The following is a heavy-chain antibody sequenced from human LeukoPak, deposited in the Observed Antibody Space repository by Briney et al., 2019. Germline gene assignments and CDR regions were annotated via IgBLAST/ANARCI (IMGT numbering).Heavy chain of an antibody. CDR3: ARGDYDILTGYYS. D-gene: IGHD3-9*01. CDR1: GESFSGYY. J-gene: IGHJ4*02. CDR2: INHSGST. V-gene: IGHV4-34*01. Sequence: SETLSLTCAVYGESFSGYYWSWLRQPPGKGLEWLGEINHSGSTNYNPSLKSRVTISVDTSKNQFSLKLSSMTAADTAVYYCARGDYDILTGYYSWGQGTLVTVSS.